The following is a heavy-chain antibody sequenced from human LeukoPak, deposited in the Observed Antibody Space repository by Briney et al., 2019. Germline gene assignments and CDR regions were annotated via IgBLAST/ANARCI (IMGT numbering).Heavy chain of an antibody. Sequence: SETLSLTCTVSASSISDSYWSWIRQSPGKGLEWAGQIHYSGGTIYNPSLRGRVTISLDTSKTLLSLELSSVTATDTVVYYCARHGTGQKAFDIWGHGTTVTVSS. J-gene: IGHJ3*02. D-gene: IGHD1-14*01. CDR1: ASSISDSY. CDR2: IHYSGGT. V-gene: IGHV4-59*08. CDR3: ARHGTGQKAFDI.